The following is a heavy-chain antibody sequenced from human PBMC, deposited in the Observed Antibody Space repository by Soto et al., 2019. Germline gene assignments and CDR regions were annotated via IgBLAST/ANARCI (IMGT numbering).Heavy chain of an antibody. CDR1: GGAISSGDYY. Sequence: QAQLQESGPGLVKPSQTLSLPCTVSGGAISSGDYYWSWIRQPPGKGLEWIGYIYYSGRTHYTPSLTRRVTIALNTTKSQSALNLSPITAEDAAVYYCARDLWPRTDAFDNWGGGTMVTVSS. CDR2: IYYSGRT. J-gene: IGHJ3*02. CDR3: ARDLWPRTDAFDN. V-gene: IGHV4-30-4*01.